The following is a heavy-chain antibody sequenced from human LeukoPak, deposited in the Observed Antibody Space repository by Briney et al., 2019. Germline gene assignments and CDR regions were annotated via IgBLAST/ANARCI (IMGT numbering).Heavy chain of an antibody. D-gene: IGHD3-16*02. Sequence: SQTLSLTCAVSGGSISSGGYSWSWIRQPPGKGLEWIGYIYHSGSTYYNPSLESRVTISVDRSKNQFSLKLSSVTAADTAVYYCARGIYDYVWGSYRPGYYFDYWGQGTLVTVSS. J-gene: IGHJ4*02. CDR1: GGSISSGGYS. CDR3: ARGIYDYVWGSYRPGYYFDY. V-gene: IGHV4-30-2*01. CDR2: IYHSGST.